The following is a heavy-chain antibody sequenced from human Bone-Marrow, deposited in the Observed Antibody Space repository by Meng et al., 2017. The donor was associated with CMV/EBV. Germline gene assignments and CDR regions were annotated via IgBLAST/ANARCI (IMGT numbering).Heavy chain of an antibody. CDR3: ARETMILAVDY. CDR1: GGSISSYY. CDR2: IYYSGST. D-gene: IGHD3-22*01. J-gene: IGHJ4*02. V-gene: IGHV4-59*12. Sequence: SETLSLTCTVSGGSISSYYWSWIRQPPGKGLEWIGYIYYSGSTTYNPSLKSRVTISVDTSKNQFSLKLSSVTAADTAVYYCARETMILAVDYWGQGTLVAVSS.